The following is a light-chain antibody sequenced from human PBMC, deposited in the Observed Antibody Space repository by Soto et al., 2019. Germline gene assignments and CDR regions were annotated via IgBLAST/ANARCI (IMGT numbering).Light chain of an antibody. CDR2: GAS. CDR1: ESFARTY. J-gene: IGKJ4*01. V-gene: IGKV3-20*01. CDR3: QQYGASPLT. Sequence: EIVLTQSPGTLSLSPGERATLSCRASESFARTYLAWYQQKPGHAPRLLIHGASSRATGIPDRFSGSNSGTDFTLTISRLEPEDSAVYYCQQYGASPLTFGGGTKVEIK.